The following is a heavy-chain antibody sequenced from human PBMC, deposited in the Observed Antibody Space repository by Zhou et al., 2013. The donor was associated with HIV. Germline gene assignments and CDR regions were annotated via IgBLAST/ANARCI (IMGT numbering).Heavy chain of an antibody. CDR1: GYTFSSYF. J-gene: IGHJ6*02. CDR2: INPSSEST. Sequence: QVQLVQSGAEVMRPGASVKVSCRASGYTFSSYFLHWVRQAPGQGLQWMGLINPSSESTNYAQQFRGRVTMTRDSSTSTVYMELSSLRSVDTAVYFCARASAPSVQYHGMDVWAQGTMVTVSS. CDR3: ARASAPSVQYHGMDV. V-gene: IGHV1-46*01.